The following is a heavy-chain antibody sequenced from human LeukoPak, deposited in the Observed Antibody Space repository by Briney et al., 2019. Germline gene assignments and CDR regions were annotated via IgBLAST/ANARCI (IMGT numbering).Heavy chain of an antibody. CDR2: MCTGGTT. V-gene: IGHV3-53*01. CDR3: ARGSGSGWPLDR. J-gene: IGHJ5*02. D-gene: IGHD6-19*01. Sequence: PGGSLRLSCAASGVIVSRNFMSWVRQAPGKGLQWVAIMCTGGTTDYSESVRGRFHISRDTSNNTLSLQMNSLRAEDTAVYYCARGSGSGWPLDRWGQGTLVTVLS. CDR1: GVIVSRNF.